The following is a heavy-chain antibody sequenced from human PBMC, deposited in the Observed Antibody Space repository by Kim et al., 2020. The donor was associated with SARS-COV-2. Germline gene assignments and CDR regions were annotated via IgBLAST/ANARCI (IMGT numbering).Heavy chain of an antibody. D-gene: IGHD2-15*01. CDR2: IYDSGST. J-gene: IGHJ6*03. V-gene: IGHV4-31*03. Sequence: SETLSLTCTVSGDSITSGGYSWNWIRQRPGKGLEWIGYIYDSGSTRSNPSLNSRITISIDTPQNPFSLKLTSVTDADTAVYYCAIAYWSEIPSLFYFYM. CDR3: AIAYWSEIPSLFYFYM. CDR1: GDSITSGGYS.